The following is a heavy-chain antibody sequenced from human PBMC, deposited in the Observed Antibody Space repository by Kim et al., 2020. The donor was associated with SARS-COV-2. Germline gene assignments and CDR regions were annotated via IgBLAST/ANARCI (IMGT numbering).Heavy chain of an antibody. CDR1: GFTFSSYE. Sequence: GGSLRLSCAASGFTFSSYEMNWVRQAPGKGLEWVSYISSSGSTIYYADSVKGRFTISRDNAKNSLYLQMNSLRAEDTAVYYCARPINSIAAAGTGWGQGTLVTVSS. CDR3: ARPINSIAAAGTG. V-gene: IGHV3-48*03. CDR2: ISSSGSTI. D-gene: IGHD6-13*01. J-gene: IGHJ4*02.